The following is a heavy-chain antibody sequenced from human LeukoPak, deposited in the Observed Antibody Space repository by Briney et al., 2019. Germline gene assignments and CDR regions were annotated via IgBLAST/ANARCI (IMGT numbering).Heavy chain of an antibody. CDR1: GGSISGYY. CDR3: ARGRGYGY. CDR2: INHSGST. Sequence: PSETLSLTCTVSGGSISGYYWSWIRQPPGKGLEWIGEINHSGSTNYNPSLKSRVTISVDTSKNQFSLKLSSVTAADTAVYYCARGRGYGYWGQGTLVTVSS. J-gene: IGHJ4*02. V-gene: IGHV4-34*01. D-gene: IGHD3-16*01.